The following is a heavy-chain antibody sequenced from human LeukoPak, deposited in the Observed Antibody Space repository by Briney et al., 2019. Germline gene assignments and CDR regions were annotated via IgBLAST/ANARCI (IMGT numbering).Heavy chain of an antibody. CDR2: ISYSGST. V-gene: IGHV4-61*08. CDR3: ARDNGGSSYGYYYYMDV. Sequence: SQTLSLTCTVSGGSISSGGYYWSWIRQPPGKGLEWIGYISYSGSTNYNPSLKSRLTISADTSTNRFFLNLRSVTAADTAVYYCARDNGGSSYGYYYYMDVWGKGTTVTVSS. CDR1: GGSISSGGYY. J-gene: IGHJ6*03. D-gene: IGHD5-18*01.